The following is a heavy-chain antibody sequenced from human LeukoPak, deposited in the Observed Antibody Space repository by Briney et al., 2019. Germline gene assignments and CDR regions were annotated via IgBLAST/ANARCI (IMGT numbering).Heavy chain of an antibody. D-gene: IGHD1-1*01. V-gene: IGHV3-11*06. CDR2: ISGSSGYT. CDR1: GFTFSDYY. J-gene: IGHJ4*02. CDR3: ARGTGTTAYFDY. Sequence: GGSLRLSCEASGFTFSDYYMSWVRQAPGKGVEWVSYISGSSGYTKYADSVKGRFTISRDNAKNSLYLQVNSLRAEDTAVYYCARGTGTTAYFDYWGQGTPVTVSS.